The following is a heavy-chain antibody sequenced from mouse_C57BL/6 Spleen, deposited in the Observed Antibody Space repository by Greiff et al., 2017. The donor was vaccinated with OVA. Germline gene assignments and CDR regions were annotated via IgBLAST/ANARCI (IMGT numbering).Heavy chain of an antibody. J-gene: IGHJ2*01. CDR1: GFTFSSYA. D-gene: IGHD2-4*01. Sequence: DVKLVESGGGLVKPGGSLKLSCAASGFTFSSYAMSWVRQTPATRLEWVATISDGGSYTYYPDNVKGRFTISRDNAKNNLYLQMSHLKSEDTAMYYCARDSLAMITNYFGYWGKGTTLTVST. CDR3: ARDSLAMITNYFGY. V-gene: IGHV5-4*01. CDR2: ISDGGSYT.